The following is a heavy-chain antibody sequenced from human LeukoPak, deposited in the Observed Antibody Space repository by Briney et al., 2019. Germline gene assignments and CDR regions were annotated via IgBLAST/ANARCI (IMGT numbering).Heavy chain of an antibody. V-gene: IGHV3-30-3*01. CDR3: AKDLRAVAGHFDY. CDR1: GFTFSSYA. J-gene: IGHJ4*02. Sequence: HPGRSLRLSCAASGFTFSSYAMHWVRQAPGKGLEWVAVISYDGSNKYYADSVKGRFTISRDNSKNTLYLQMNSLRAEDTAVYYCAKDLRAVAGHFDYWGQGTLVTVSS. D-gene: IGHD6-19*01. CDR2: ISYDGSNK.